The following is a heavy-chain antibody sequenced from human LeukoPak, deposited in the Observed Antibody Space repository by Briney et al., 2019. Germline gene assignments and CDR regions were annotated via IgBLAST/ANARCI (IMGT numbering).Heavy chain of an antibody. CDR3: AKNWGATIYYAFDI. D-gene: IGHD5-12*01. J-gene: IGHJ3*02. CDR2: ISGSGGYT. V-gene: IGHV3-23*01. CDR1: GFTFSSYA. Sequence: GGSLRLSCAASGFTFSSYAISWVRQASGKGLEWVSAISGSGGYTYYADSVKGRFTISRDNSKNTLYLQMNSLRAEDTAVYYCAKNWGATIYYAFDIWGQGTMVTVSS.